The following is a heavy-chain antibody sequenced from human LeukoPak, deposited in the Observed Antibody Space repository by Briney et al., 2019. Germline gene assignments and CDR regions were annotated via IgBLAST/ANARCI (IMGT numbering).Heavy chain of an antibody. Sequence: ASVKVSCKASGYTFTSYGISWVRQAPGQGLEWMGWISAYNGNTNYAQKLQGRVTMTTDTSTSTAYMELRSLRFDDTAVYYCARDDPQWLVFDYWGQGTLVTVSS. CDR3: ARDDPQWLVFDY. CDR2: ISAYNGNT. D-gene: IGHD6-19*01. J-gene: IGHJ4*02. V-gene: IGHV1-18*04. CDR1: GYTFTSYG.